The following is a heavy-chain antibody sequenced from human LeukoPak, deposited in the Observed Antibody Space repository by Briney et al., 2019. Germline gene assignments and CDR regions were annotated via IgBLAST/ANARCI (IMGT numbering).Heavy chain of an antibody. CDR2: ISGSGGST. V-gene: IGHV3-23*01. D-gene: IGHD3-22*01. J-gene: IGHJ4*02. Sequence: GGSLRLSCAASGFTFSRYAMSWVRQAPGKGLEWVSAISGSGGSTYYADSVKGRFTISRDNAKNSLYLQMNSLRAEDTAVYYCAREYYYDSSGYYYSVLGYWGQGTLVTVSS. CDR1: GFTFSRYA. CDR3: AREYYYDSSGYYYSVLGY.